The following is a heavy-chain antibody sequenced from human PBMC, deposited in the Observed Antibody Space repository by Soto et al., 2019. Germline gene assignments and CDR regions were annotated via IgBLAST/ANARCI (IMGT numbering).Heavy chain of an antibody. J-gene: IGHJ4*02. D-gene: IGHD1-1*01. CDR3: ARGRYGDY. CDR2: ISAHNGNT. CDR1: GYAFTTYG. Sequence: QVHLVQSGAEMKKPGASVKVSCQASGYAFTTYGITWVRQAPGQGLEWMGWISAHNGNTNYAQKLQGRVTVTRDTSTSTAYMELRSLRSDDTAVYYCARGRYGDYWGQGALVTVSS. V-gene: IGHV1-18*01.